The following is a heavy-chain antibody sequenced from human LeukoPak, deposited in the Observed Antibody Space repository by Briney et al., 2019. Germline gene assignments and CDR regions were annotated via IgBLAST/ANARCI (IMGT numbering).Heavy chain of an antibody. CDR3: AKGLGGYFDSSRNDAFDI. V-gene: IGHV3-23*01. CDR1: GFTFSSFA. CDR2: ISGSGGST. D-gene: IGHD3-22*01. J-gene: IGHJ3*02. Sequence: PGGSLRLPCGASGFTFSSFAMTWVRQAPGKGLEWVSGISGSGGSTYYADSVKGRFTISRDNSKNTLYLQMNSLRAEDTAVYYCAKGLGGYFDSSRNDAFDIWGQGTMVTVSS.